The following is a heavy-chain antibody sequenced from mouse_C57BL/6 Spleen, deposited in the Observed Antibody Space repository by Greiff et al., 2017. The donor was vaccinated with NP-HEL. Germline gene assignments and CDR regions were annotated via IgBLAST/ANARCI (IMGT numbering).Heavy chain of an antibody. J-gene: IGHJ3*01. Sequence: QVQLQQPGAELVKPGASVKMSRKASGYTFTRYWITWVKQRPGQGLEWIGDIYPGSGSTNYNEKFKSKATLTVDTSSSTAYMQLSSLTSEDSAVYYCARYGGHDGYFAWFAYWGQGTLVTVSA. D-gene: IGHD2-3*01. CDR3: ARYGGHDGYFAWFAY. V-gene: IGHV1-55*01. CDR2: IYPGSGST. CDR1: GYTFTRYW.